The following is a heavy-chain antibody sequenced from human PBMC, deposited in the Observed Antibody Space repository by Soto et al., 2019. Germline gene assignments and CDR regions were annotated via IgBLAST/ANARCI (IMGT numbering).Heavy chain of an antibody. Sequence: EVQLLESGGGLVQPGGSLRLSCAASGFTFSNYAMSWVHQAPGKGLEWVSAISGSGGSTYYADSVKGRFTISRDNSKNTLYLQMSSLRAEDTALYYCAKAAFFYYYYYMDVWGKGTTVTVSS. CDR3: AKAAFFYYYYYMDV. D-gene: IGHD3-3*02. V-gene: IGHV3-23*01. CDR1: GFTFSNYA. CDR2: ISGSGGST. J-gene: IGHJ6*03.